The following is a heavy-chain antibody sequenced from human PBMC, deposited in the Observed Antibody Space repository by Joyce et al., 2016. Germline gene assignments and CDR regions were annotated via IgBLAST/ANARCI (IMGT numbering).Heavy chain of an antibody. Sequence: EVQLVESGGGLVQPGGSLRLSCAASGFTFGSYWMTWVRQPPGKGLEWVANIKQDELEKYYVDSVKGRFTISRDNAENSLFLQVNSLRIEDTAVYYCARATLAGCDRWGQGTLVTVSS. D-gene: IGHD5-12*01. CDR3: ARATLAGCDR. CDR1: GFTFGSYW. V-gene: IGHV3-7*01. J-gene: IGHJ4*02. CDR2: IKQDELEK.